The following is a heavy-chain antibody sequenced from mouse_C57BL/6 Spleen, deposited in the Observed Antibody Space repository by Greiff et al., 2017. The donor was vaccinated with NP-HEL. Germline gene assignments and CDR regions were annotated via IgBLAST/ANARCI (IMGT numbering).Heavy chain of an antibody. Sequence: VQLQQSGAELARPGASVKLSCKASGYTFTSYGISWVKQRTGQGLEWIGEIYPRSGNTYYNEKFKGKATLTADKSSSTAYMELRSLTSEDSAVYFCARPSDPYDGYYLAWFAYWGQGTLVTVSA. CDR1: GYTFTSYG. D-gene: IGHD2-3*01. V-gene: IGHV1-81*01. CDR2: IYPRSGNT. J-gene: IGHJ3*01. CDR3: ARPSDPYDGYYLAWFAY.